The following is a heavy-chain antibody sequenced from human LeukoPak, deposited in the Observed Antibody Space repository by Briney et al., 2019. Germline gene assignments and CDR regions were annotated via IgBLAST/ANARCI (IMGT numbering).Heavy chain of an antibody. V-gene: IGHV3-20*04. CDR3: ARGHSEAYYDILTALIFFDY. CDR2: INWNGGST. D-gene: IGHD3-9*01. J-gene: IGHJ4*02. Sequence: GGSLRLSCAASGFTFDDYGMSWVRQAPGKGLEWVSGINWNGGSTGYADSVKGRFTISRDNAKNSLYLQMNSLRAEGTALYYCARGHSEAYYDILTALIFFDYWGQGTLVTVSS. CDR1: GFTFDDYG.